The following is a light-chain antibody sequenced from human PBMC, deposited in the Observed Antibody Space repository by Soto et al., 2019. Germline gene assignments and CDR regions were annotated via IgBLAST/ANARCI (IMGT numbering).Light chain of an antibody. J-gene: IGKJ4*01. CDR2: DAS. V-gene: IGKV3-11*01. Sequence: EIVLTQSPATLSLSPGERATLSCRASQSVSSHLAWYQQKPGQAPRLLIYDASNRATGIPARFSGSGSGTDSTLTISSLEPEDFAVYYCQQYNTWPLTFGGGTKVDIK. CDR1: QSVSSH. CDR3: QQYNTWPLT.